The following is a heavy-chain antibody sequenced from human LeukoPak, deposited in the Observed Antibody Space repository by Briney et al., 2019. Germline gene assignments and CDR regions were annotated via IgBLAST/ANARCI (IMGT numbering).Heavy chain of an antibody. CDR3: ARGGAGSGYDSQDS. CDR2: ISYDGSNK. Sequence: GRSLRLSCAASGFTFSSYAMHWVRQAPGKGLEWVAVISYDGSNKYYADSVKGRFTISRDNSKNTLYLQMNSLRAEDTAVYYCARGGAGSGYDSQDSWGQGTLVTVSS. J-gene: IGHJ5*01. V-gene: IGHV3-30-3*01. CDR1: GFTFSSYA. D-gene: IGHD5-12*01.